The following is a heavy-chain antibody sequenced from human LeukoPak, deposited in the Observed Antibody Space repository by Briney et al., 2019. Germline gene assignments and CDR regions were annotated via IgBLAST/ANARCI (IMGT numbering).Heavy chain of an antibody. Sequence: ASVKVSCKASGYTFAGYYMHWVRQAPGQGLEWMGWINPSGGSTSYAQKFQGRVTMTRDTSTSTVYMELSSLRAEDTAVYYCARDRGVGIQLWGGYYFDYWGQGTLVTVSS. D-gene: IGHD5-18*01. J-gene: IGHJ4*02. CDR1: GYTFAGYY. CDR2: INPSGGST. V-gene: IGHV1-46*01. CDR3: ARDRGVGIQLWGGYYFDY.